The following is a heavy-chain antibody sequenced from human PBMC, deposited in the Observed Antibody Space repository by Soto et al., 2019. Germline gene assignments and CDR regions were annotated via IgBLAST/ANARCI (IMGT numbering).Heavy chain of an antibody. Sequence: SETLSLTCSVSGDSISNSRFYWAWIRQPPGEGLEWIGSIYHTGNAYYNPSLKSRVTISVDTSKNQFSLMLTSVTAADVALYFCARDFFDSSDYTPNWFDSWGQGTLVIVSS. J-gene: IGHJ5*01. CDR2: IYHTGNA. CDR1: GDSISNSRFY. V-gene: IGHV4-39*01. CDR3: ARDFFDSSDYTPNWFDS. D-gene: IGHD3-22*01.